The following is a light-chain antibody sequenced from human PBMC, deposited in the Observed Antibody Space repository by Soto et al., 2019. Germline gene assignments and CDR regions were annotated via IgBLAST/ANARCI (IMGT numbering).Light chain of an antibody. CDR2: WAS. J-gene: IGKJ1*01. CDR3: QQYYSTPWT. Sequence: DIVMTQSPDSLAVSLGERATINCKSSQSVLSSSNNKNSLTWYQQKLGQPPRLLIYWASTRESGVPDRFSGRGSGADFTLTINSLEAEDVAVYYCQQYYSTPWTFGQGTKVEIK. V-gene: IGKV4-1*01. CDR1: QSVLSSSNNKNS.